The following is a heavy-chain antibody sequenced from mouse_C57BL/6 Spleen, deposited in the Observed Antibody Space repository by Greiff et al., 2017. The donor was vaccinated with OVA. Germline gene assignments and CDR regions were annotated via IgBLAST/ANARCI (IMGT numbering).Heavy chain of an antibody. CDR2: IYWDDDK. J-gene: IGHJ3*01. CDR1: GFSLSTSGMG. D-gene: IGHD4-1*02. CDR3: ARSTGTWTWFAY. V-gene: IGHV8-12*01. Sequence: QVTLKESGPGILQSSQTLSLTCSFSGFSLSTSGMGVSWIRQPSGKGLEWLAHIYWDDDKRYNPSLKSRLTISKDTSRNQVFLKITSVDTADTATYYCARSTGTWTWFAYWGQGTLVTVSA.